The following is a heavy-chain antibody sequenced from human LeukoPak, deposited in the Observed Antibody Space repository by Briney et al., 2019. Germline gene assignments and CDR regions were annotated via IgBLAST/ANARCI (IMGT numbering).Heavy chain of an antibody. Sequence: PSETLSLTCTVSGGSISSSSYYWGWIRQPPGKGLEWIGSIYYSGSTYYNPSLKSRVTISVDTSKNQFSLKLSSVTAADTAVYYCARRAQWLGRDYWGQGTLVTVSS. CDR3: ARRAQWLGRDY. V-gene: IGHV4-39*07. CDR2: IYYSGST. D-gene: IGHD6-19*01. CDR1: GGSISSSSYY. J-gene: IGHJ4*02.